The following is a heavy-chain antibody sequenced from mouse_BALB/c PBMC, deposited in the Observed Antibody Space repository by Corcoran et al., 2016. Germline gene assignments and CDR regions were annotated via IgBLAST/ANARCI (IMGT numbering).Heavy chain of an antibody. CDR3: ARKDWYFDV. CDR2: VNPYNGGT. CDR1: GYTFTDYY. J-gene: IGHJ1*01. Sequence: EVQLQQSGPELVKPGASVKMSCEASGYTFTDYYMDWVKQSHGESFEWIGRVNPYNGGTSYNQKFKGKATLTVDKSSSTAYMELNSLTSEDSAVYYCARKDWYFDVWGAGTTVTVSS. V-gene: IGHV1-19*01.